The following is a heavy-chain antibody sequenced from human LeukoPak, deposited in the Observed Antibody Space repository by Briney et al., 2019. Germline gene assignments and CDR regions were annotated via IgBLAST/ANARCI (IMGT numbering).Heavy chain of an antibody. J-gene: IGHJ4*02. V-gene: IGHV4-59*08. D-gene: IGHD6-19*01. CDR3: ARNVGWYSHDS. Sequence: SETLSLTCTVSGDSLSSHFWSWIRRPPGKGLEWIGYIYGSGSTNYDPSLKSRVTISEDTSKNHFSLKLTSVTAADTAVYYCARNVGWYSHDSWGQGTLVTVSS. CDR2: IYGSGST. CDR1: GDSLSSHF.